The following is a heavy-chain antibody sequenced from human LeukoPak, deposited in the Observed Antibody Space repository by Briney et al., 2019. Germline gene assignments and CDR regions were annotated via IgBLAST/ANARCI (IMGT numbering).Heavy chain of an antibody. Sequence: GGSLRLSCAASGFTFSSYAMHWVRQAPGKGLEWVAVISYDGSNKYYADSVKGRFTISRDNSKNTLYLQMNSLRAEDTAVYYCARDGWLRSSYNWFDPWGQGTLVTVSS. CDR2: ISYDGSNK. J-gene: IGHJ5*02. CDR3: ARDGWLRSSYNWFDP. V-gene: IGHV3-30*04. D-gene: IGHD3-22*01. CDR1: GFTFSSYA.